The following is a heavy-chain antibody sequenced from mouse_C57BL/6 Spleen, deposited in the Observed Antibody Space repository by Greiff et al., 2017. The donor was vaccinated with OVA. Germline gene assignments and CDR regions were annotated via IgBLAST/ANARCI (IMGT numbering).Heavy chain of an antibody. CDR2: IWSGGST. D-gene: IGHD2-4*01. CDR1: GFSLTSYG. J-gene: IGHJ4*01. V-gene: IGHV2-2*01. Sequence: VMLVESGPGLVQPSQSLSITCTVSGFSLTSYGVHWVRQSPGKGLEWLGVIWSGGSTDYNAAFISRLSISKDNSKSQVFFKMNSLQADDTAIYYCARNIDYDKGYAMDYWGQGTSVTVSS. CDR3: ARNIDYDKGYAMDY.